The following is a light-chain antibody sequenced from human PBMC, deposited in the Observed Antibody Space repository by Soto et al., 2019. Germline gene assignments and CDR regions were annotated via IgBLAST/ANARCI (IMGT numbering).Light chain of an antibody. CDR1: QSISSW. CDR3: QQYASYSPWR. Sequence: DIQMTKYNSALSASLGDRSTITCLASQSISSWLAWYQQKPGKAPKLLIYDASTLQSGVPSRYSGSGSGTEFTLTISNLQPDDFATYYCQQYASYSPWRFAQG. V-gene: IGKV1-5*01. CDR2: DAS. J-gene: IGKJ1*01.